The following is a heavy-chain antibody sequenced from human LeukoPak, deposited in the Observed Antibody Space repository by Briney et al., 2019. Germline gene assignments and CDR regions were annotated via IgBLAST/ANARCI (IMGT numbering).Heavy chain of an antibody. D-gene: IGHD6-13*01. CDR3: ARARPRYSSSWYGWFDP. Sequence: SQTLSLTCTVSGGSISSGGYYWSWIRQHPGKGLEWIGYIYYSGSTYYNPSLKSRVTISVDTSKNQFSLKLSSVTAADTAVYYCARARPRYSSSWYGWFDPWGQGTLVTVSS. CDR1: GGSISSGGYY. V-gene: IGHV4-31*03. J-gene: IGHJ5*02. CDR2: IYYSGST.